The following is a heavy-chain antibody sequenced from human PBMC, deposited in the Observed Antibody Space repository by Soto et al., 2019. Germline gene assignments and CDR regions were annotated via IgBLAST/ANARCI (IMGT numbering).Heavy chain of an antibody. Sequence: ASVKVSCKASGYTFTSYGMRWVRQAPGQGLEWMGWISAYNGNTNYAQKLQGRVTMTTDTSTSTAYMELRSLRSDDTAVYYCARLGDDYYYYYMDVWGKGTTVTV. J-gene: IGHJ6*03. CDR3: ARLGDDYYYYYMDV. V-gene: IGHV1-18*01. CDR2: ISAYNGNT. CDR1: GYTFTSYG. D-gene: IGHD3-16*01.